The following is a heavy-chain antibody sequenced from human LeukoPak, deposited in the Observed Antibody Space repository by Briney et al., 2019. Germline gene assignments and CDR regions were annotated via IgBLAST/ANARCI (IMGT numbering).Heavy chain of an antibody. CDR3: AKDRIPYGDFDY. V-gene: IGHV3-23*01. CDR1: GVTCSSSA. D-gene: IGHD4-17*01. J-gene: IGHJ4*02. Sequence: GGALRLSCAASGVTCSSSAMSWGRQAPGEGLEWGSAISVTGDYTYYADSVKGGFTISRDNSKNTLYLQMNSLRAEDTAIYYCAKDRIPYGDFDYWGQGTLVTVSS. CDR2: ISVTGDYT.